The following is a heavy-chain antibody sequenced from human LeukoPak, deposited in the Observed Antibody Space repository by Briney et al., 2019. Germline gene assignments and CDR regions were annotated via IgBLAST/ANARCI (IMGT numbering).Heavy chain of an antibody. D-gene: IGHD6-19*01. CDR2: IYTGGST. CDR1: GFTVSNNY. CDR3: ARSKSYSSGWTDFDW. J-gene: IGHJ4*02. Sequence: GGSLRLSCAASGFTVSNNYMSWVRQAPRKGLEWVSVIYTGGSTYYADSVKGRFTISRENARNSLLLQMDNLRAEDTAVYYCARSKSYSSGWTDFDWWGQGTLVTVSS. V-gene: IGHV3-53*01.